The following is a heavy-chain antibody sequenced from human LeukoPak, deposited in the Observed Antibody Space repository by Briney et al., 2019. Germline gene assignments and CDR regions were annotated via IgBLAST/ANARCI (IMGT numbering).Heavy chain of an antibody. J-gene: IGHJ4*02. CDR3: ARGRGAILWFGELLRGYFDY. CDR1: GGSFSGYY. D-gene: IGHD3-10*01. CDR2: INHSGST. V-gene: IGHV4-34*01. Sequence: RSSETLSLTCAVYGGSFSGYYWSWIRQPPGKGLEWIGEINHSGSTNYNPSLKIQVTISVDTSKNQFSLKLSSVTAADTAVYYCARGRGAILWFGELLRGYFDYWGQGTLVTVSS.